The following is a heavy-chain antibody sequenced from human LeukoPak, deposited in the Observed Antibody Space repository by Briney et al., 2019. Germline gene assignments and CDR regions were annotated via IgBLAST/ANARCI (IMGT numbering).Heavy chain of an antibody. Sequence: ASVKVSCKASGYTFTGYYMHWVQQAPGQGLEWMGRINPNSGGTNYAQKFQGRVTMTRDTSISTAYMELSRLRSDDTAVYYCARDGGGITFGGVIVRPDYWGQGTLVTVSS. CDR1: GYTFTGYY. CDR3: ARDGGGITFGGVIVRPDY. J-gene: IGHJ4*02. V-gene: IGHV1-2*06. D-gene: IGHD3-16*02. CDR2: INPNSGGT.